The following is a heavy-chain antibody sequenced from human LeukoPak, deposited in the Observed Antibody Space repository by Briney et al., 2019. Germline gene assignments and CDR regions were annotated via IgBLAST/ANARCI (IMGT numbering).Heavy chain of an antibody. J-gene: IGHJ6*03. V-gene: IGHV4-59*01. CDR1: GGSISSYY. D-gene: IGHD3-10*01. CDR3: AMGVRGAMDYYYYYYMDV. CDR2: IYYSGST. Sequence: SETLSLTCTVSGGSISSYYWSWIRQPPGKGLEWIGYIYYSGSTNYNPSLKSRVTISVDTSKNQFSLKLSSVTAADTAVYYCAMGVRGAMDYYYYYYMDVWGKGTTVTVSS.